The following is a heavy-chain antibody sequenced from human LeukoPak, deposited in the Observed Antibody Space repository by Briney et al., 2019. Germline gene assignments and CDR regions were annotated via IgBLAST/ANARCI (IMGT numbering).Heavy chain of an antibody. J-gene: IGHJ4*02. D-gene: IGHD1-26*01. CDR1: GFTFSSYA. CDR2: ISSNGGST. CDR3: GGVGGWGLHQGAFDY. Sequence: GGSPRLSCAASGFTFSSYAMHWVRQAPGKGLEYVSAISSNGGSTYYANSVKGRFTISRDNSKNTLYLQMGSLRAEDMAVYYWGGVGGWGLHQGAFDYWGQGNLVNVFS. V-gene: IGHV3-64*01.